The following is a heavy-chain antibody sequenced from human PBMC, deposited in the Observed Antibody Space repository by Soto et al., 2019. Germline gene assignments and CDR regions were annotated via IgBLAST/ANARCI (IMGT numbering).Heavy chain of an antibody. J-gene: IGHJ2*01. D-gene: IGHD4-17*01. V-gene: IGHV4-59*01. CDR2: IYYSGST. CDR3: ARDGYGDYVYYL. Sequence: HVQLQESGPGLVKPSETLSLTCTVSGGSISSYYWSWIRQPPGKGLEWIGYIYYSGSTNYNPSLKSRVTISVNTSKNQFSLKLSSVTAADTAVYYCARDGYGDYVYYLWGRGTLVTVSS. CDR1: GGSISSYY.